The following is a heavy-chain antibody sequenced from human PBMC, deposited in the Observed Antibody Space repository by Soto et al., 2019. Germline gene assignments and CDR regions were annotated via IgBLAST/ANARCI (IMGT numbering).Heavy chain of an antibody. J-gene: IGHJ4*02. CDR1: GDLFTSYG. CDR2: ISVYNGKT. D-gene: IGHD1-26*01. Sequence: QVQLVQSGAEGKKPGASVTVSCKPSGDLFTSYGISWVRQAPGQGLEWMGWISVYNGKTEYAQRFQGRVTVTTDTFTRTAHMELRSLRSDDTAIYYCVVGLSGSKTFDYWGQGTLVTVSS. V-gene: IGHV1-18*01. CDR3: VVGLSGSKTFDY.